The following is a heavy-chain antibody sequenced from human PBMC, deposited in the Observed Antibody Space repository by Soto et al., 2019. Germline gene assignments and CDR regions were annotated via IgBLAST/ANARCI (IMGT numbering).Heavy chain of an antibody. J-gene: IGHJ4*02. CDR2: IKSKTDGGTT. CDR1: GFTFSNAW. CDR3: TASYPSIAAAGDYYFDY. V-gene: IGHV3-15*01. Sequence: PGGSLRLSCAASGFTFSNAWMSWVRQAPGKGLEWVGRIKSKTDGGTTDYAAPVKGRFTISRDDSKNTLYLQMNSLKTEDTAVYYCTASYPSIAAAGDYYFDYWGQGTLVTVSS. D-gene: IGHD6-13*01.